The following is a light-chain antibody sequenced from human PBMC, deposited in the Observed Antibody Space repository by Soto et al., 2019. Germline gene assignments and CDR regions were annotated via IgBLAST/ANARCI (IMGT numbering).Light chain of an antibody. CDR1: SSDVGSYNL. J-gene: IGLJ2*01. CDR2: ESV. Sequence: QSALTQPASVSGSPGQSITISCTGTSSDVGSYNLVSWFQQYPGKAPKLIIYESVKRPSGISDRFSGSKSGNTASLTIAGLQADDAGDYYCSSYAGRSTLTFGGGTQLTVL. V-gene: IGLV2-23*01. CDR3: SSYAGRSTLT.